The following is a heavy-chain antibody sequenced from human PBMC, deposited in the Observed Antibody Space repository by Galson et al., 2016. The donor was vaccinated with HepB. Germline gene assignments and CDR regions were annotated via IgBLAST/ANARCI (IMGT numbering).Heavy chain of an antibody. D-gene: IGHD3-22*01. V-gene: IGHV3-7*01. CDR3: ARDYYRSADY. J-gene: IGHJ4*02. CDR1: GFTFSRSW. CDR2: INQDGNEQ. Sequence: SLRLSCAVSGFTFSRSWMTWVRQIPGTGLEWVANINQDGNEQYYVDSVKGRFTISRDNAKNSLYLQMNTLRAEDTAVYYCARDYYRSADYWGQGTLVTVSS.